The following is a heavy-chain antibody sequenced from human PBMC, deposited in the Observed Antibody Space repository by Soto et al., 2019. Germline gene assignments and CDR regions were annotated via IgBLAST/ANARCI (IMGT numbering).Heavy chain of an antibody. CDR3: ARERCITQDFRDYNGMDV. J-gene: IGHJ6*02. Sequence: SQTLSLTCAISGDSVSSNSAAWNWIRQSPSRGLEWLGRTYYRSQWLNDYAVSVKSRITISPDTSKNQFSLQLNSVTPEDTAVYYCARERCITQDFRDYNGMDVWGQGTTVTVSS. CDR1: GDSVSSNSAA. D-gene: IGHD3-10*01. V-gene: IGHV6-1*01. CDR2: TYYRSQWLN.